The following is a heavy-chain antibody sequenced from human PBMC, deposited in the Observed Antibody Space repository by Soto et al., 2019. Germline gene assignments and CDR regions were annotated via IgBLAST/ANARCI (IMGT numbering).Heavy chain of an antibody. V-gene: IGHV3-30-3*01. CDR1: GFAFSGYS. Sequence: QVQLVESGGGGVQPGRSLRLSCAASGFAFSGYSMQGVRHPPGKGLEWVAVIKHDGSETYYSDSVKGRFTVSKDDTKNPLYLPMNSLSPEDTALYNCARSGYGYSYCGGVESWCQGALVLFSS. J-gene: IGHJ4*02. D-gene: IGHD5-18*01. CDR3: ARSGYGYSYCGGVES. CDR2: IKHDGSET.